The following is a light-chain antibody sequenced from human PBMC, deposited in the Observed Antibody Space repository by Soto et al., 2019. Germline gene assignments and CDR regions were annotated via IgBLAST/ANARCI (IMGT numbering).Light chain of an antibody. V-gene: IGKV2-28*01. J-gene: IGKJ1*01. CDR1: QSLLHNNGYNY. CDR2: LGS. CDR3: MQALQTPPWT. Sequence: DIVMTQTPLSLSVTPGQPASISCRSSQSLLHNNGYNYLDWYLQKPGQSPQVLIYLGSKRASGVPDRFSGSGSGTDFTLKISRVEAEDVGVYYCMQALQTPPWTFGQGTKVDIK.